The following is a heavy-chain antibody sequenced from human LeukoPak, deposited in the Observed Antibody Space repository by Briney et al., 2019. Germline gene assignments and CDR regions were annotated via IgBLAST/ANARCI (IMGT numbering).Heavy chain of an antibody. D-gene: IGHD6-13*01. Sequence: LGTLSLTCTVSGGSISSYYWSWIRQPPGKGLEWIGYIYYSGSTNYNPSLKSRVTISVDTSKNQFSLKLSSVTAADTAVYYCARGLAAANWFDPWGQGTLVTVSS. J-gene: IGHJ5*02. V-gene: IGHV4-59*01. CDR3: ARGLAAANWFDP. CDR2: IYYSGST. CDR1: GGSISSYY.